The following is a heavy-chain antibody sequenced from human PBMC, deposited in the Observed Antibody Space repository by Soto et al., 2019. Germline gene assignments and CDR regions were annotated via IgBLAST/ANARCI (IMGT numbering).Heavy chain of an antibody. CDR3: AAIGTFDV. CDR1: GFTFSSHW. J-gene: IGHJ3*01. Sequence: VQLVESAGGLVQPGGSLRLSCTASGFTFSSHWMNWVRQAPGKGLEWVANIGPDGSDNNCVDSVKGRFTISRDNATNTLDLKMNDLRDEDTAVYYCAAIGTFDVWGQGTKFNVSS. V-gene: IGHV3-7*01. CDR2: IGPDGSDN. D-gene: IGHD2-15*01.